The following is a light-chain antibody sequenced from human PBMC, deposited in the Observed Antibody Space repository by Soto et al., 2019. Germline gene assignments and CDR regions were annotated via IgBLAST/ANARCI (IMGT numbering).Light chain of an antibody. CDR2: GAS. Sequence: EIVMTQSPATLSVSPGERATLSCRASQSVSSNLAWYQQKPGQAPRLLIYGASTRATGIPARFSGSGSGTEFTLTISSLQSEDFAVYYCQQYYTTPRTFGQGTKLEI. J-gene: IGKJ2*01. CDR1: QSVSSN. CDR3: QQYYTTPRT. V-gene: IGKV3-15*01.